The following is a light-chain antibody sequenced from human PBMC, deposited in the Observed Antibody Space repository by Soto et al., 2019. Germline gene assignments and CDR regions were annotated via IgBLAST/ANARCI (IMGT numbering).Light chain of an antibody. CDR2: DAS. CDR1: QDIRNS. CDR3: QQYENLVT. V-gene: IGKV1-33*01. Sequence: DSQRTQSPSFVSASVGDRVTITCQASQDIRNSLNWYQQKPGTAPNLLIYDASNLETGVPSRFSGSGSGTDFSFSISSLQPEDIATYYCQQYENLVTFGQGTRLEIK. J-gene: IGKJ5*01.